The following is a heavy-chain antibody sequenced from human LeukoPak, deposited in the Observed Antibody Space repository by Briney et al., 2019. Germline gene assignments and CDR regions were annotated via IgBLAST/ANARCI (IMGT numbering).Heavy chain of an antibody. CDR2: ISSGTSYI. CDR3: ARLQKMDV. CDR1: GFTFNTYT. Sequence: GGSLRLSCAASGFTFNTYTMNWVRQAPGKGLEWVSSISSGTSYIYYADSVKGRFTISRDNAKNTLYLQMNSLRAEDTAVYYCARLQKMDVWGKGTTVTISS. J-gene: IGHJ6*04. V-gene: IGHV3-21*01.